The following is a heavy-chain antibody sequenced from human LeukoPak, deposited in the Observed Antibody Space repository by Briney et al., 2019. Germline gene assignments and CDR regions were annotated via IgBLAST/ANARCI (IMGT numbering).Heavy chain of an antibody. J-gene: IGHJ5*02. Sequence: ASVKVSCKASGYNFTSYYIYWVRHAPGQGLGWMVLINPSGGSTSYAQKFQGRVTVTRDTSTSTVHMELSSLTSEDTAVYYCARDRPHNWFDHWGQGTLVTVSS. CDR3: ARDRPHNWFDH. CDR1: GYNFTSYY. V-gene: IGHV1-46*01. CDR2: INPSGGST.